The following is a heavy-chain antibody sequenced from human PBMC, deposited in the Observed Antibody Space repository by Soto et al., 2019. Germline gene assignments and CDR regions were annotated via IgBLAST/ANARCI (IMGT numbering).Heavy chain of an antibody. CDR2: IYYSGST. V-gene: IGHV4-59*08. CDR1: GGSISSYY. J-gene: IGHJ4*02. CDR3: ASKSDYDFWSGPFDY. D-gene: IGHD3-3*01. Sequence: SSETLSLTCTVSGGSISSYYWSWIRQPPGKGLEWIGYIYYSGSTNYNPSLKSRVTISVDTSKNQFSLKLSSVTAADTAVYYCASKSDYDFWSGPFDYWGQGTLVTVSS.